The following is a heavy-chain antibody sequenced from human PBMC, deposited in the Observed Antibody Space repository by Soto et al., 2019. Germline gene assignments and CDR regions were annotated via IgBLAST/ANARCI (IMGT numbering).Heavy chain of an antibody. J-gene: IGHJ4*02. V-gene: IGHV3-30*18. CDR1: GFTFSSYG. D-gene: IGHD3-10*01. CDR2: ISYDGSNK. Sequence: GGSLRLSCAASGFTFSSYGMHWVRQAPGKGLEWVAVISYDGSNKYYADSVKGRFTISRDNSKNTLYLQMNSLRAEDTAVHYCANPLLSGSGSSYYFDYWGQGTLVTVSS. CDR3: ANPLLSGSGSSYYFDY.